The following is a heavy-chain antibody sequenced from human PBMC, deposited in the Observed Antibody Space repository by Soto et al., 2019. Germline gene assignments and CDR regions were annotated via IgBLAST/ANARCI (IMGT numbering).Heavy chain of an antibody. CDR1: GGSFSGYY. CDR3: AGHMVRGWVDP. CDR2: INHSGST. D-gene: IGHD3-10*01. J-gene: IGHJ5*02. V-gene: IGHV4-34*01. Sequence: QVQLQQWGAGLLKPSETLSLTCAVYGGSFSGYYWSWIRQPPGKGLEWIGEINHSGSTNYNPSLKSRVTISVDTSKNQFSLKLSSVTAADTAVYYCAGHMVRGWVDPWGQGTLVTVSS.